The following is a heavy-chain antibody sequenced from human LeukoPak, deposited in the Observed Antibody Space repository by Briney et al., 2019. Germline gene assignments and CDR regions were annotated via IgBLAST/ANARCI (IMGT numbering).Heavy chain of an antibody. Sequence: GESLKISCKGSGYDFTTYWIGWVRQMPGKGLEWMGVIYPADSDTTYSPSFQGQVTISADKSISTAYLQWSSLKASDTAMYYCAKQPTSMVRGIIITDYYFDYWGQGTLVTVSS. CDR1: GYDFTTYW. CDR3: AKQPTSMVRGIIITDYYFDY. CDR2: IYPADSDT. D-gene: IGHD3-10*01. J-gene: IGHJ4*02. V-gene: IGHV5-51*01.